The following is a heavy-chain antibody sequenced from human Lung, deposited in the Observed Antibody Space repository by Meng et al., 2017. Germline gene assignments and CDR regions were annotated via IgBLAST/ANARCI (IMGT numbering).Heavy chain of an antibody. J-gene: IGHJ4*02. V-gene: IGHV3-21*01. CDR1: GLTFSSYS. CDR2: ISSSPT. Sequence: EVQLVESGGGLVKPGGSLRFSCAASGLTFSSYSMNWVRQAPGKGLEWVSSISSSPTYADSVKGRFTISRDNAENSLYLQMNSLRVEDTAVYFCARGRVVVSATPSDYWGQGTLVTVSS. CDR3: ARGRVVVSATPSDY. D-gene: IGHD2-15*01.